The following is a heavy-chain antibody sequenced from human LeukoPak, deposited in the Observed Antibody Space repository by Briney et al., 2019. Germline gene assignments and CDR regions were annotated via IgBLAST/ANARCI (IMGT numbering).Heavy chain of an antibody. J-gene: IGHJ5*02. CDR1: GFTFSSYA. CDR2: ISYDGSNK. Sequence: GGSLRLSCAASGFTFSSYAMHWVRQAPGKGLEWVAVISYDGSNKYYADSVKGRFTISRDNSNNTLYLQMNSLKPEDTAVYYCARESSTSCYVCSSFDPWAREPWSPSPQ. CDR3: ARESSTSCYVCSSFDP. D-gene: IGHD2-2*01. V-gene: IGHV3-30-3*01.